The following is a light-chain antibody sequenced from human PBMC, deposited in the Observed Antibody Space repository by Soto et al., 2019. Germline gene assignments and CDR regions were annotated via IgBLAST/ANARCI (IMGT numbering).Light chain of an antibody. CDR1: QGIRND. V-gene: IGKV1-6*01. J-gene: IGKJ1*01. Sequence: AIQMTQSPSSLSASIGDRVTITCRASQGIRNDLGWYQDKPGKAPKLLIYAASSLQAGVPSRFSGSGSGTDFTLNITRLQPEDFATYYCLQDYNYPRPFGQGTKVEIK. CDR3: LQDYNYPRP. CDR2: AAS.